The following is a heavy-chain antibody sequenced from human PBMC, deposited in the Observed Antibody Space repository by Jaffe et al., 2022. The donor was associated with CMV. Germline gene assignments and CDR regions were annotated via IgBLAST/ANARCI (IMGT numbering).Heavy chain of an antibody. CDR3: AKHFGRDGWIRERALPDY. V-gene: IGHV4-39*01. Sequence: QLQLQESGPGLVKPSETLSLTCTVSGDSIISSSSYWGWIRQPPGKGLEWIGSIYETGRTYYSPALKSRVTISVDTSKNQFSLKLNSVTAADTAVYYCAKHFGRDGWIRERALPDYWGQGTLVTVSS. CDR2: IYETGRT. CDR1: GDSIISSSSY. J-gene: IGHJ4*02. D-gene: IGHD3-10*01.